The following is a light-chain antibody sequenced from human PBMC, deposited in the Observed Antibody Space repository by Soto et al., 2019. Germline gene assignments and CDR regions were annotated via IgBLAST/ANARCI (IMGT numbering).Light chain of an antibody. V-gene: IGKV3-15*01. J-gene: IGKJ3*01. Sequence: EIVLTQSPASLSVSPGERATLSCRASQSVSSKLAWYQQKPGQAPRLLIYGASTRATGIPARFSGSGSGTEFTLSISSLQSEDFAVYYCKQYKEWPPFTFGPGTKVDIK. CDR3: KQYKEWPPFT. CDR1: QSVSSK. CDR2: GAS.